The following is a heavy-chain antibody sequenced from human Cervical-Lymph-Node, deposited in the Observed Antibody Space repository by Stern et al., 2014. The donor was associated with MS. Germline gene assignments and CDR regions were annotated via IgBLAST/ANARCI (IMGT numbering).Heavy chain of an antibody. CDR3: AGWTTGLRHGSYLDD. V-gene: IGHV3-74*02. Sequence: EVQLVESGGGLVQPGGSLRLSCAASGFTFSSYWMHWVRQAPGKGLVWVSRIKGDGSETSYADSVKGRFTISRDNAKNTLYLQMNSLQAEDTAVYYCAGWTTGLRHGSYLDDWGQGTLVTVSS. J-gene: IGHJ4*02. CDR1: GFTFSSYW. D-gene: IGHD1-14*01. CDR2: IKGDGSET.